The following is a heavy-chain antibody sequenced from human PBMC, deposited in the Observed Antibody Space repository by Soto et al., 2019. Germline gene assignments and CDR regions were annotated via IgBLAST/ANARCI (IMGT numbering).Heavy chain of an antibody. J-gene: IGHJ4*02. CDR1: GFSFSNYA. V-gene: IGHV3-23*01. CDR2: ISANGGTT. CDR3: AKSMTTVTSKFDY. D-gene: IGHD4-17*01. Sequence: EVQLLESGGGLVQPGGSLKLSCVASGFSFSNYALSWVRQAPGKGLEWVAAISANGGTTVYADSVKGRFTISRDNSKNTLYLQLNSLRAEDTAIYYCAKSMTTVTSKFDYWGQGTLVSVSS.